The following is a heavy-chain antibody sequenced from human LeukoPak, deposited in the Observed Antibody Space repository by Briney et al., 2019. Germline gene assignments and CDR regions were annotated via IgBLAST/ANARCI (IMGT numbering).Heavy chain of an antibody. CDR1: GFTFSSSW. D-gene: IGHD4-11*01. CDR3: ARAGNYRFDY. V-gene: IGHV3-74*01. Sequence: GGSLRLSCVASGFTFSSSWMHWVRHAPGKGLEWVSRINSDGSPIDYADSVKGRFTISTDNAKNTLYLQMNSLRAGDTGVYHCARAGNYRFDYWGQGSLVTVSS. J-gene: IGHJ4*02. CDR2: INSDGSPI.